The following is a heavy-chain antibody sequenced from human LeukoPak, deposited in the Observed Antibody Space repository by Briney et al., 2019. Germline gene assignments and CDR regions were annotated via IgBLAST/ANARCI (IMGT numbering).Heavy chain of an antibody. CDR1: GFTFSSYG. CDR2: ISYDGSNK. V-gene: IGHV3-30*18. J-gene: IGHJ5*01. CDR3: AKDTGYSSGWYDC. D-gene: IGHD6-19*01. Sequence: SGGSLRLSCAASGFTFSSYGMHWVRQAPGKGLEWVAVISYDGSNKYYADSVKGRFTISRDNSKNTLYLQMNSLRAEDTAVYYCAKDTGYSSGWYDCWGQGTLVTVSS.